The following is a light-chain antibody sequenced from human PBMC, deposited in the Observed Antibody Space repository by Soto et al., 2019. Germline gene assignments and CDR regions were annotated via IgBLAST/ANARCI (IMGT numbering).Light chain of an antibody. Sequence: QSVLTQPPSVSGAPGQRVTISCTGSSSNIGAGYDVHWYQQLPGTAPKLLIYGNSNRPSGVPDRFSGSKSGTSGSLAITGLQAEDEADYYCQSYDSSLSGWMFGGGTKLTVL. V-gene: IGLV1-40*01. CDR2: GNS. CDR1: SSNIGAGYD. CDR3: QSYDSSLSGWM. J-gene: IGLJ3*02.